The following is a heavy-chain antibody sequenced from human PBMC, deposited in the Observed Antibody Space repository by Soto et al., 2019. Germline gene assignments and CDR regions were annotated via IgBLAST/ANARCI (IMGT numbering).Heavy chain of an antibody. V-gene: IGHV4-31*03. CDR2: IYYSGST. CDR1: GGSISSGGYY. J-gene: IGHJ6*02. Sequence: SETLSLTCTVSGGSISSGGYYWSWIRQHPGKGLEWIGYIYYSGSTYYNPSLKSRVTITVDTSKNQFSLKLSSVTAADTAVYYCARVCGGDCHYGMDVWGQGTTVTVSS. D-gene: IGHD2-21*02. CDR3: ARVCGGDCHYGMDV.